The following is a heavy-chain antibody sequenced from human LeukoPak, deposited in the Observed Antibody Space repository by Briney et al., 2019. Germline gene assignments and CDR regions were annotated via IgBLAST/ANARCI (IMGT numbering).Heavy chain of an antibody. J-gene: IGHJ4*02. CDR1: GFTVSSNY. CDR2: TYSGGTT. Sequence: PGGSLRLSCAASGFTVSSNYMSWVRQAPGKGLEWVSVTYSGGTTYYADSVKGRFTISRDNSKNTLYLQMNSLRAEDTAVYYCARSPEDSGSQPLVFFDYWGQGTLVTVSS. CDR3: ARSPEDSGSQPLVFFDY. V-gene: IGHV3-53*01. D-gene: IGHD1-26*01.